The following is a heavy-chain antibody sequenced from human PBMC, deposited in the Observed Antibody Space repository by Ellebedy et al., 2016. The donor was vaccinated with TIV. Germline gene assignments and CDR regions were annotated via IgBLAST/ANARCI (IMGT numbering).Heavy chain of an antibody. CDR1: GYTFTGYY. D-gene: IGHD3-9*01. CDR2: VNPNSGGT. J-gene: IGHJ5*02. CDR3: ARDSVTMTGWGFDL. Sequence: ASVKVSXXASGYTFTGYYMHWVRQAPGQGLEWMGWVNPNSGGTSYAQKFQGRVTMTSYTSIGTAYMELSSLRYDDTAIYYCARDSVTMTGWGFDLWGQGTLVTVSS. V-gene: IGHV1-2*02.